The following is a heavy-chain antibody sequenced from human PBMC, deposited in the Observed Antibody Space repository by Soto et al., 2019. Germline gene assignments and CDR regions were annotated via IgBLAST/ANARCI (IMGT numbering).Heavy chain of an antibody. CDR2: IYYSGST. CDR3: ARQGKNYDILTGYSPNDAFDI. CDR1: GGSISSTTYY. J-gene: IGHJ3*02. D-gene: IGHD3-9*01. Sequence: QLPLQESGPGLVKPSETLSLTCTVSGGSISSTTYYWGWIRQPPGKGLEWIGSIYYSGSTYYNPSLKSRVTISVETSKNQFSLKLSSVTAADTAVYYCARQGKNYDILTGYSPNDAFDIWGQGTMVTVSS. V-gene: IGHV4-39*01.